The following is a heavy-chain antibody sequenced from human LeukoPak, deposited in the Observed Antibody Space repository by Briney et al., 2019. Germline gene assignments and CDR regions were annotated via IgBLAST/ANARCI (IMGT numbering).Heavy chain of an antibody. V-gene: IGHV3-23*01. CDR2: ISDSGGNS. D-gene: IGHD6-19*01. CDR3: AKVSTIIEAGLRYFDL. J-gene: IGHJ2*01. Sequence: GGSLRLSCAASGFSFSSYAMIWVRQAPGKELEWVSSISDSGGNSFYIDSVKGRFTISRDNSKNTLYLQVNSLRAEDTALYYCAKVSTIIEAGLRYFDLWGRGTLVTVSS. CDR1: GFSFSSYA.